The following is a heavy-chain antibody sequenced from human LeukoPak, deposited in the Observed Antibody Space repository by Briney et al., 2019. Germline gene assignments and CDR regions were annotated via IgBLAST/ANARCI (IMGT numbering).Heavy chain of an antibody. CDR1: GGTFSSYA. J-gene: IGHJ4*02. D-gene: IGHD6-19*01. CDR2: IIPIFGTA. CDR3: ARVNSAQWLVGFNFDY. V-gene: IGHV1-69*13. Sequence: SVKVSCKASGGTFSSYAISWVRQAPGQGLEWMGGIIPIFGTANYAQKFQGRVTITADESTSTAYMELSSLRSEDTAVYYCARVNSAQWLVGFNFDYWGQGTLVTVSS.